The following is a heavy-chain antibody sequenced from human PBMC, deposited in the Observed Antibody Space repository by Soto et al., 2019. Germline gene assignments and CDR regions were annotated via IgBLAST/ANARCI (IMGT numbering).Heavy chain of an antibody. CDR1: GGTFSSDA. CDR3: ARVTLGGSIAVAGNFDY. D-gene: IGHD6-19*01. V-gene: IGHV1-69*13. CDR2: VIPIFGRA. J-gene: IGHJ4*02. Sequence: GAAGNVSCKASGGTFSSDAISWVRQAPGQGLEWMGGVIPIFGRANYAQKFQGRVTITADESTSTAYMELSILKSEDTAVHYFARVTLGGSIAVAGNFDYWGEGTLVTVSS.